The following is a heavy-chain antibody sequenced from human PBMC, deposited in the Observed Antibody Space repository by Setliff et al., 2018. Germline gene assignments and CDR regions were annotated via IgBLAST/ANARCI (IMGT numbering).Heavy chain of an antibody. J-gene: IGHJ4*01. V-gene: IGHV1-18*01. CDR2: ISAYNGNT. CDR3: ARRDGRSGYLGFDL. CDR1: GYTFSTYG. D-gene: IGHD3-22*01. Sequence: ASVKVSCKASGYTFSTYGISWVRQAPGQGLEWMGWISAYNGNTNYAQRFQGRVTMTRDTPISTVYMELSLLTSDDTAVYFCARRDGRSGYLGFDLWGHGSLVTVSS.